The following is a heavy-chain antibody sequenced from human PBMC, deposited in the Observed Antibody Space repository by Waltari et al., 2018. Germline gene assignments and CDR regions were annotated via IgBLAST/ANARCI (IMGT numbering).Heavy chain of an antibody. V-gene: IGHV4-31*03. CDR2: IYHSGST. D-gene: IGHD4-4*01. J-gene: IGHJ4*02. Sequence: QVQLQESGPGLVKPSQTLSLTCTVSGGSISSGGYYWSWIRQHPGKGLEWIGYIYHSGSTYYNPSLKSRVTISVDRSKNQFSLKLSSVTAADTAVYYCARDRLQGGAPGYFDYWGQGTLVTVSS. CDR3: ARDRLQGGAPGYFDY. CDR1: GGSISSGGYY.